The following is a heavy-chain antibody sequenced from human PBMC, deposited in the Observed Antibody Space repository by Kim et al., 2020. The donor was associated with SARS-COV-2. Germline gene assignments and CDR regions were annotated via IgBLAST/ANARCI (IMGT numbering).Heavy chain of an antibody. CDR1: GGSISSGGYY. CDR2: IYYSGST. J-gene: IGHJ5*02. CDR3: ARNIGNTMIVVVTGWLDP. D-gene: IGHD3-22*01. V-gene: IGHV4-31*03. Sequence: SETLSLTCTVSGGSISSGGYYWSWIRQHPGKGLEWIGYIYYSGSTYYNPSLKSRVTISVDTSKNQFSLKLSSVTAADTAVYYCARNIGNTMIVVVTGWLDPWGQGTLVTVSS.